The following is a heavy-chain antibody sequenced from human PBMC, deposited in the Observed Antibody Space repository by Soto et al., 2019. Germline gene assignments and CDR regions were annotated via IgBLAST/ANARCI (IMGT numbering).Heavy chain of an antibody. CDR2: IYSSGAT. D-gene: IGHD2-15*01. Sequence: QVQLQESGPGLVKPSETLSLSCTVSGGSINTYYWNWIRQPAGKGLEWIGRIYSSGATNYNPSLKSRVTMSTYSSTYQFSFRLSSVIPAVTVVYYCTRVHKVVNGFEFWGQGILVTVSS. V-gene: IGHV4-4*07. J-gene: IGHJ4*02. CDR1: GGSINTYY. CDR3: TRVHKVVNGFEF.